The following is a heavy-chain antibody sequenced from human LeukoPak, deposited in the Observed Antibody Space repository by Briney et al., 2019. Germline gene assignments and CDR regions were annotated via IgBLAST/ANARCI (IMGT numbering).Heavy chain of an antibody. D-gene: IGHD7-27*01. V-gene: IGHV4-4*07. J-gene: IGHJ5*02. CDR2: IYTSGST. CDR1: GGSISSYY. CDR3: ARDQTPGDWFDP. Sequence: SETLSLTCTVSGGSISSYYWSWIRQPAGKGLEWIGRIYTSGSTNYNPSLKSRVTMSVDTSKNQFSLKLSPVTAADTAVYYCARDQTPGDWFDPWGQGTLVTVSS.